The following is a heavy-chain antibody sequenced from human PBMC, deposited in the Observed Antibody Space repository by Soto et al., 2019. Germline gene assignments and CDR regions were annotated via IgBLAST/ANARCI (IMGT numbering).Heavy chain of an antibody. CDR2: INAGNGNT. CDR1: GYTFTSYA. V-gene: IGHV1-3*01. CDR3: ARAHYDILTGYSLNWFDP. J-gene: IGHJ5*02. D-gene: IGHD3-9*01. Sequence: GASVKVSCKASGYTFTSYAMHWVRQAPGQRLEWMGWINAGNGNTKYSQKFQGRVTITRDTSASTAYMELSSLRSEDTAVYYRARAHYDILTGYSLNWFDPWGQGTLVTVSS.